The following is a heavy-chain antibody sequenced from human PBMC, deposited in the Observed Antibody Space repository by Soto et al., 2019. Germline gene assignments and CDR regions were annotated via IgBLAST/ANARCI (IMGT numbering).Heavy chain of an antibody. D-gene: IGHD6-19*01. CDR3: ARGYSSGWYNWFDP. Sequence: SETLSLTCAVYGGSFSGYYWSWIRQPPGKGLEWIGEINHSGSTNYNPSLKSRVTISVDTSKNQFSLKLSSVTAADTAVYYCARGYSSGWYNWFDPWGQGTQVTVSS. CDR2: INHSGST. V-gene: IGHV4-34*01. CDR1: GGSFSGYY. J-gene: IGHJ5*02.